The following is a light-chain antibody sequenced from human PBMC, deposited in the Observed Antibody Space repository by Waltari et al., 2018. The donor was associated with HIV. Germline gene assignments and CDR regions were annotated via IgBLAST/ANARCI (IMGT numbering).Light chain of an antibody. Sequence: EIVLTQSPGTLSLSPGERATLSCRSSQIVSSNSLAWYQQRGGKAPRLLIYAASSRATGIPDRFSGSGSGTDFTLTISRLDPEDFAVYYCHEYGSSPPRTFGQGTRLEIK. V-gene: IGKV3-20*01. CDR3: HEYGSSPPRT. CDR1: QIVSSNS. CDR2: AAS. J-gene: IGKJ5*01.